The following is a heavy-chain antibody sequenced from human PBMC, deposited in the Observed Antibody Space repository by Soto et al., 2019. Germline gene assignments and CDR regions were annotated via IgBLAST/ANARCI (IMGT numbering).Heavy chain of an antibody. J-gene: IGHJ4*02. CDR1: GLRFRNFA. Sequence: GGSLRLSCTASGLRFRNFAMNWVRQAPGKGLEWVSFSSATGAGTYYADSVKGRFTISRDNSKNTLYLQMNSLRAEDTAVYYCARGRSAEFDYWGRGTLVTVSS. CDR2: SSATGAGT. CDR3: ARGRSAEFDY. D-gene: IGHD3-16*01. V-gene: IGHV3-23*01.